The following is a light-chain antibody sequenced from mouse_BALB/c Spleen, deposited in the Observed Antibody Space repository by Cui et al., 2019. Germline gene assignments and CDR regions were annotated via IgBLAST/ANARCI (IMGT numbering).Light chain of an antibody. Sequence: DIQMTQSPASLSVSVGETVTITCRASENIYSNLAWYQQKQGKSPQLLVYAATSLAEGVPSRFSGSGSGTQYSLKISSLQSEDFGSYYCQHFWGTPFTFGSGTKLEIK. CDR3: QHFWGTPFT. CDR1: ENIYSN. V-gene: IGKV12-46*01. CDR2: AAT. J-gene: IGKJ4*01.